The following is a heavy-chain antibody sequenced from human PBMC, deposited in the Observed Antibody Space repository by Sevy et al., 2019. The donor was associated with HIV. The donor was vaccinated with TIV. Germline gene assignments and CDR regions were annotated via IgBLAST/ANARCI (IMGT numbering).Heavy chain of an antibody. Sequence: GGSLRLSCAASGFTFSSYAMHWVRQAPGKGLEWVAVISYDGSSKYYADSVKGRFTISRDNSKNTLYLQMNSLRAEDTAVYYCARVGGKEYFDWLLYYYYYYGMDVWGQGTTVTVSS. CDR1: GFTFSSYA. D-gene: IGHD3-9*01. J-gene: IGHJ6*02. V-gene: IGHV3-30-3*01. CDR3: ARVGGKEYFDWLLYYYYYYGMDV. CDR2: ISYDGSSK.